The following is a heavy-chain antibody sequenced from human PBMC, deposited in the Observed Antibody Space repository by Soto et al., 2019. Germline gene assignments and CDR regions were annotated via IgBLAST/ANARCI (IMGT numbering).Heavy chain of an antibody. D-gene: IGHD3-10*01. CDR2: INHSGST. V-gene: IGHV4-34*01. Sequence: SETLSLTCAVYGGSFSGYYWSWIRQPPGKGLEWIGEINHSGSTNYNPSLKSRVTISVDTSKNQFSLKLSSVTAADTAVYYCARGRYYYGSGSYYNVGLYFDYWGQGTLVTVSS. CDR1: GGSFSGYY. J-gene: IGHJ4*02. CDR3: ARGRYYYGSGSYYNVGLYFDY.